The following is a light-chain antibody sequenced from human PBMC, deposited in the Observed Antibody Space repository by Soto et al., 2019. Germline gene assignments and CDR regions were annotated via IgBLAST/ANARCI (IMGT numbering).Light chain of an antibody. CDR3: YSYTASDIWV. CDR2: SNN. J-gene: IGLJ3*02. V-gene: IGLV1-44*01. CDR1: SSNIGSNT. Sequence: QSVLTQPPSASGTPGQRVTISCSGSSSNIGSNTVNWYQQLPGTAPKLLIYSNNQRPSGVPDRFSGSKSGNTASLTISGLQADDEADYFCYSYTASDIWVFGGGTQLTVL.